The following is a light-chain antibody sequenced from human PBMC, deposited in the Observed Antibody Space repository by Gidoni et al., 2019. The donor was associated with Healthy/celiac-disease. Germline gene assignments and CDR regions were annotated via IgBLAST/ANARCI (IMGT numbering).Light chain of an antibody. Sequence: FMLTQPHSVSESPGKTVTISCTRRSGSIASNYVQWYQQRPGSAPTTVIYEDNQRPSGVPDRFSGSIDSSSNSASLTISGLKTEDEADYYCQSYDSSNHVVFGGGTTLTVL. CDR1: SGSIASNY. V-gene: IGLV6-57*04. CDR3: QSYDSSNHVV. J-gene: IGLJ2*01. CDR2: EDN.